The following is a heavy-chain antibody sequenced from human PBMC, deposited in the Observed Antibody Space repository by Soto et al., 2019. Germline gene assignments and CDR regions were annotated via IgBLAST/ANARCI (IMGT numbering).Heavy chain of an antibody. D-gene: IGHD3-22*01. CDR3: ARDIGERDSSGPLDY. J-gene: IGHJ4*02. CDR1: GGSISSYY. CDR2: IYYSGST. V-gene: IGHV4-59*01. Sequence: SETLSLTCTVSGGSISSYYWSWIRQPPGKGLEWIGYIYYSGSTNYNPSLKSRVTISVDTSKNQFSLKLSSVTAADTAVYHCARDIGERDSSGPLDYWGQGTLVTVSS.